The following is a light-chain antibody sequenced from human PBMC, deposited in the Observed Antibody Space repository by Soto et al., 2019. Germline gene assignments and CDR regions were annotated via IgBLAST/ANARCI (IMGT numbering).Light chain of an antibody. Sequence: DIVMTQTPLSLPVTPGEPASISCRSSQSLLHTDGNTYLDWYLQKPGQSPQLLIYTLSYRAPGVPDRCSGSGSGTDFTLRLSRVEAEDVGVYYCMQRIDSPYTFGQGTKLEIK. CDR1: QSLLHTDGNTY. CDR3: MQRIDSPYT. CDR2: TLS. J-gene: IGKJ2*01. V-gene: IGKV2-40*01.